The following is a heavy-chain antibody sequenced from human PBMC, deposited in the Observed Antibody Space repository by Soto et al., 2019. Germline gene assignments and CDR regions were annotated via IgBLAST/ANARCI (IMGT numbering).Heavy chain of an antibody. CDR3: AKDFRGVDTAMAETNQYLFYYYYMDV. CDR2: ISYDGSNK. D-gene: IGHD5-18*01. V-gene: IGHV3-30*18. Sequence: GGSLRLSCAASGFTFSSYGMHWVRQAPGKGLEWVAVISYDGSNKYYADSVKGRFTISRDNSKNTLYLQMNSLRAEDTAVYYCAKDFRGVDTAMAETNQYLFYYYYMDVWGKGTTVTVSS. J-gene: IGHJ6*03. CDR1: GFTFSSYG.